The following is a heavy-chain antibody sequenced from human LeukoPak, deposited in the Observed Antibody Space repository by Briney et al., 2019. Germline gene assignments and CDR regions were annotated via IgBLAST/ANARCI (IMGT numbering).Heavy chain of an antibody. J-gene: IGHJ4*02. CDR3: ARDRWVVGSSTSWTDY. D-gene: IGHD2-2*01. Sequence: GASVKVSCKASGYTFTSYGISWVRQAPGQGLEWMGGIIPIFGTANYAQKFQGRVTITADESTSTAYMELSSLRSEDTAVYYCARDRWVVGSSTSWTDYWGQGTLVTVSS. V-gene: IGHV1-69*13. CDR2: IIPIFGTA. CDR1: GYTFTSYG.